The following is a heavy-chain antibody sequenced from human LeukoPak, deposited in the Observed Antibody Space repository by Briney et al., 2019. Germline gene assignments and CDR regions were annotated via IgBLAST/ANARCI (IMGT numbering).Heavy chain of an antibody. V-gene: IGHV3-53*01. CDR3: VRRHDY. Sequence: GGSLRLSCVVSGFDVNDNFMLWIRQTPGQGLEWISIIYASGGAFHSESVKGRFSAFRDTSKNTIFLQMNNLRAADTAMYYCVRRHDYWGQGTLVTVSS. CDR1: GFDVNDNF. J-gene: IGHJ4*02. CDR2: IYASGGA.